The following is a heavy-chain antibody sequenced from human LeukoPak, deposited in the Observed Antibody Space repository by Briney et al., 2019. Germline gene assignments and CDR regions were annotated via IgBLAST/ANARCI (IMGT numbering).Heavy chain of an antibody. CDR3: ARGGAGWYVSVFDP. CDR1: GDSVSNNGAS. CDR2: TYYRTRWYF. J-gene: IGHJ5*02. V-gene: IGHV6-1*01. D-gene: IGHD6-19*01. Sequence: SQTLSLTCAISGDSVSNNGASWDWIRQSPSRGLEWLGRTYYRTRWYFDYAVSVRSRATINPDTSKNQFSLQLDSVTPEDTAVYYCARGGAGWYVSVFDPWGQGTLVTVSS.